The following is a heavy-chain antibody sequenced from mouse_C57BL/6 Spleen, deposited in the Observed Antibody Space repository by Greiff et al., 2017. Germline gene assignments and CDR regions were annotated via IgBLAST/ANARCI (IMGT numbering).Heavy chain of an antibody. CDR1: GYTFTDYY. J-gene: IGHJ3*01. CDR3: TREGGFAY. CDR2: IDPETGGT. V-gene: IGHV1-15*01. Sequence: VQLQQSGPELVKPGASVKISCKASGYTFTDYYMNWVKQTPVHGLEWIGAIDPETGGTAYNQKFKGKAILTADKSSSTAYMELRSLTSEDSAVYYCTREGGFAYRGQGTLVTVSA.